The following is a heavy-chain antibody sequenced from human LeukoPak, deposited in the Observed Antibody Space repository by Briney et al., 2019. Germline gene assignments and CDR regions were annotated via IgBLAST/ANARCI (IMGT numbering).Heavy chain of an antibody. V-gene: IGHV3-30-3*01. J-gene: IGHJ4*02. D-gene: IGHD3-22*01. CDR2: ISYDGSNK. CDR1: GFTFSSYA. Sequence: GGSLRLSCAASGFTFSSYAMHWVCQAPGKGLEWVAVISYDGSNKYYADSVKGRFTISRDNSKNTLYLQMNSLRAEDTAVYYCARDLKNYYYDSSGCLGYWGQGTLVTVSS. CDR3: ARDLKNYYYDSSGCLGY.